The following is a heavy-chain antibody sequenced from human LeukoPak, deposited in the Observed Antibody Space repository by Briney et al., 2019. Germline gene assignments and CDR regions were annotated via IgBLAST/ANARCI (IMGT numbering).Heavy chain of an antibody. CDR3: AKSLTVGYSYTSEDY. J-gene: IGHJ4*02. D-gene: IGHD5-18*01. CDR1: GFTFSSYA. CDR2: ISGSGGST. Sequence: GGSLRLSCAASGFTFSSYAMSWVRQAPGKGLEWVSAISGSGGSTYYADSVKGRFTISRDNSKNTLYLQINSLRAEDTAVYYCAKSLTVGYSYTSEDYWGQGTLVTVSS. V-gene: IGHV3-23*01.